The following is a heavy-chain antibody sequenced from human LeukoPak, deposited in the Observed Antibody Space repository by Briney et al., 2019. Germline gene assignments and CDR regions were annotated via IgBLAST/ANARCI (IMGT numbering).Heavy chain of an antibody. V-gene: IGHV1-18*01. CDR2: INTDNGQT. D-gene: IGHD1-26*01. J-gene: IGHJ1*01. CDR1: GYIFIGYG. Sequence: ASVEVSCKASGYIFIGYGLSWVRQAPGQGLEWMGWINTDNGQTDFAQKFQDRIIMTTDTSTSTAYLEVTSLRSDDTAVYYCARGGGTYWADHWAQGTLVTVSS. CDR3: ARGGGTYWADH.